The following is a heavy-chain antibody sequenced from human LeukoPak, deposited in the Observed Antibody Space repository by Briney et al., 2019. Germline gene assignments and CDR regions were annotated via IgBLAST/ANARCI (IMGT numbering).Heavy chain of an antibody. J-gene: IGHJ4*02. Sequence: PGGSLRFSCAASGFTFSSYAMSWVRQAPGKGREWVSAISGSGGSTYYADSVKGRFTISRDNSKNTLYLQMNSLRAEDTAVYYCAKLRRSGWSRVDFDYWGQGTLVTVSP. D-gene: IGHD6-19*01. CDR2: ISGSGGST. CDR1: GFTFSSYA. V-gene: IGHV3-23*01. CDR3: AKLRRSGWSRVDFDY.